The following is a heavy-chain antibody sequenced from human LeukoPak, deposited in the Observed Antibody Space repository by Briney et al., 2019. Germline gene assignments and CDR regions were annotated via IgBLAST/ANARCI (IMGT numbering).Heavy chain of an antibody. V-gene: IGHV3-53*01. Sequence: GGSLRLSCAASGFTVSSNYMSWVRQAPGKGLEWVSVIYSGGSTYYADSVKGRFTISRDNSKNTLYLQMNSLRAEDTAVYYCARAYSSDYYGMDVWGQGTTVTVSS. D-gene: IGHD6-19*01. CDR2: IYSGGST. CDR1: GFTVSSNY. CDR3: ARAYSSDYYGMDV. J-gene: IGHJ6*02.